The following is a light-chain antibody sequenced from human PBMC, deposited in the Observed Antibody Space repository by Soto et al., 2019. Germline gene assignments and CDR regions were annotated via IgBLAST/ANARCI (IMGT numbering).Light chain of an antibody. CDR2: EVT. Sequence: QSALTQPASVSGSPGQSITISCTGTSSDVGTYNLVSWYQQHPGKAPNLMIYEVTERPSGVSNRFSGSKSGNTASLTISGLQAEDEADYHCCSYAGGSSPWVFGGGTKVTVL. J-gene: IGLJ3*02. V-gene: IGLV2-23*02. CDR1: SSDVGTYNL. CDR3: CSYAGGSSPWV.